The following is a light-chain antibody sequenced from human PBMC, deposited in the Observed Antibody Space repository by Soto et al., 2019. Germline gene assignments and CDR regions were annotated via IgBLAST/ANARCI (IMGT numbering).Light chain of an antibody. J-gene: IGKJ2*01. CDR2: GAS. Sequence: EIVMTQSPGNLSVSPGERATLSCRASQSVSSNLACYQQKPGQGPRRLIYGASTRATAIPARFSGSGSGTEFTLTISSLQSEDFAVYYCQQYNRWPPYTFGQGTKVEIK. CDR3: QQYNRWPPYT. CDR1: QSVSSN. V-gene: IGKV3-15*01.